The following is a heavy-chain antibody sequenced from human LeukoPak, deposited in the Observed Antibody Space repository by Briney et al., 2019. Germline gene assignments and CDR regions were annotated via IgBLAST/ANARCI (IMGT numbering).Heavy chain of an antibody. CDR3: ARDSRSHCGTDACYGPYFDY. J-gene: IGHJ4*02. D-gene: IGHD2-2*01. V-gene: IGHV3-48*01. CDR2: IRGSSTTI. CDR1: GFTFSTSS. Sequence: GGSLRLSCAASGFTFSTSSMNWVRQAPGKGLEWVSYIRGSSTTIYYADSVKGRFTVPRDNAQNSLYLQMNNLRAEDTAVYFCARDSRSHCGTDACYGPYFDYWGQGTLVTVSS.